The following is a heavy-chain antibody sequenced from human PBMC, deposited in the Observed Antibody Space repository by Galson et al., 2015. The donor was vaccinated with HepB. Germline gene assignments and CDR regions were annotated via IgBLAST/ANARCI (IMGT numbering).Heavy chain of an antibody. CDR2: IYWNDNK. Sequence: PALVKPTPTLTLTCTFSGFSLSSPGVGVGWLRQPPGKALEWLALIYWNDNKIYRPPLKSRLTIAKDTSKNQVVLTMTNVDPVDTATYFCAHRRVSNAWHYYYYGMDVWGQGTTVTVSS. CDR3: AHRRVSNAWHYYYYGMDV. CDR1: GFSLSSPGVG. J-gene: IGHJ6*02. V-gene: IGHV2-5*01. D-gene: IGHD2-2*01.